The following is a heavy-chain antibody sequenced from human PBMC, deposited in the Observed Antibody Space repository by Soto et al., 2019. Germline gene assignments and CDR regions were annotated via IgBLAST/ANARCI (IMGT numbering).Heavy chain of an antibody. D-gene: IGHD1-1*01. CDR1: GYTFTSYD. V-gene: IGHV1-8*01. J-gene: IGHJ4*02. CDR3: ARVEVVCATGN. Sequence: QMQLVQSRAEVQKPGASVKVSCKASGYTFTSYDISWVRQATGQGLEWMGWMNPNSGNTVYAQKFQGRVTMPRNTSISTAYTGLSILRSEDTAVYYCARVEVVCATGNWGQGTRVTVSS. CDR2: MNPNSGNT.